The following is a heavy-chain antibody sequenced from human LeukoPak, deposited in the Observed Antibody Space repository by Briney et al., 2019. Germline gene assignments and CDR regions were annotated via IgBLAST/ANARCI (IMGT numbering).Heavy chain of an antibody. CDR2: IWYDGSNK. D-gene: IGHD6-13*01. Sequence: GGSLRLSCAASGFTFSSYGMHWVRQAPGKGLEWVAVIWYDGSNKYYADSVKGRFTISRDNSKNTLYLQMNSLRVEDTAVYYCARDLLPNSSSWYLGYWGQGTLVTVSS. V-gene: IGHV3-33*01. CDR3: ARDLLPNSSSWYLGY. CDR1: GFTFSSYG. J-gene: IGHJ4*02.